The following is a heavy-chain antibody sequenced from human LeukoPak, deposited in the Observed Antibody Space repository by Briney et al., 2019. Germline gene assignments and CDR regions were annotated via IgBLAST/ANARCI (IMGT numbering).Heavy chain of an antibody. CDR1: GFTFSSYA. D-gene: IGHD2-2*01. CDR3: AKEGLALRYCSSTSCYADWYFDL. CDR2: ISGSGGST. Sequence: GGSLRLSCAATGFTFSSYAMSWVRQAPGKGLEWVSAISGSGGSTYYADSVKGRFTISRDNSKNTLYLQMNSLRAEDTAVYYCAKEGLALRYCSSTSCYADWYFDLWGRGTLVTVSS. J-gene: IGHJ2*01. V-gene: IGHV3-23*01.